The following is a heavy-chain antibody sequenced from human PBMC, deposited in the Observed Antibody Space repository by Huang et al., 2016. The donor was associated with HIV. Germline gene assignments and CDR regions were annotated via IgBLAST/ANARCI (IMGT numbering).Heavy chain of an antibody. CDR1: GSTFTQYP. V-gene: IGHV1-3*04. CDR2: CNTGNGTT. Sequence: QVHLVQAGAEVRRPGASVKISCKNFGSTFTQYPMHWVRQAPGQGLAWVGVCNTGNGTTRYSPKWRGRLTISMDTSASAGFIELTGLTYKDTGVYYCATTAFDYWGQGTLVTVSP. J-gene: IGHJ4*02. CDR3: ATTAFDY.